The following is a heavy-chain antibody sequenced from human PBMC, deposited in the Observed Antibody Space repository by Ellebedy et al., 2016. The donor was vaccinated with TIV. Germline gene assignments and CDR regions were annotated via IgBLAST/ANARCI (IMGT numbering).Heavy chain of an antibody. CDR3: ARVEVGRSGPSYGMDV. Sequence: PGGSLRLSCAASGFTFSSYWMHWVRQAPGKGLVWVSRIDSDGSSTTYVDSVKGRFTISRDNAKNTLYRQMNSLRAEDTAVYYCARVEVGRSGPSYGMDVWGQGTTVTVSS. CDR1: GFTFSSYW. J-gene: IGHJ6*02. V-gene: IGHV3-74*01. CDR2: IDSDGSST. D-gene: IGHD6-19*01.